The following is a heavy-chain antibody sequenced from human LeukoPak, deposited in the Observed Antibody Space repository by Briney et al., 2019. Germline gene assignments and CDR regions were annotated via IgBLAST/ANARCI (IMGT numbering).Heavy chain of an antibody. CDR3: ARVGSIHYDFCGGYSYYWFDR. J-gene: IGHJ5*02. CDR2: VCYDGSKN. D-gene: IGHD3-3*01. Sequence: PAETLTLSCTASGVTFSSCGNHWGRHGQPQGLGRKAVVCYDGSKNNYEDSVKGRFTIARENPKITLYLQMNSLRAEDTAVYYCARVGSIHYDFCGGYSYYWFDRWGQGTLVSVSS. CDR1: GVTFSSCG. V-gene: IGHV3-33*08.